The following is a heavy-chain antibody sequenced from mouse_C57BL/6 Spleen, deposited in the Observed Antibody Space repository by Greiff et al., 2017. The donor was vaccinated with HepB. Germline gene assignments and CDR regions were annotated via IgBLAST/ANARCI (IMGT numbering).Heavy chain of an antibody. CDR2: INPSSGYT. V-gene: IGHV1-7*01. CDR3: AREKYGNYPFAY. D-gene: IGHD2-1*01. J-gene: IGHJ3*01. CDR1: GYTFTSYW. Sequence: QVHVKQSGAELAKPGASVKLSCKASGYTFTSYWMHSVKQRPGQGLEWIGYINPSSGYTKYNQKFKDKATLTADKSSSTAYMQLSSLTYEDSAVYYCAREKYGNYPFAYWGQGTLVTVSA.